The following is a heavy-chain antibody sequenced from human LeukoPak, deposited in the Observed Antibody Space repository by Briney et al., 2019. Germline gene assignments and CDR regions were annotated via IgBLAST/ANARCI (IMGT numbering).Heavy chain of an antibody. Sequence: QPGSSLRLSCAASGFTFSSYAMHWVRQAPGKGLEWVAVISYDGSNKYYADSVKGRFTISRDNSKNTLYLQMNSLRAEDTAVYYCARARRLIAAADYWGQGTLVTVSS. CDR2: ISYDGSNK. CDR1: GFTFSSYA. J-gene: IGHJ4*02. V-gene: IGHV3-30-3*01. D-gene: IGHD6-13*01. CDR3: ARARRLIAAADY.